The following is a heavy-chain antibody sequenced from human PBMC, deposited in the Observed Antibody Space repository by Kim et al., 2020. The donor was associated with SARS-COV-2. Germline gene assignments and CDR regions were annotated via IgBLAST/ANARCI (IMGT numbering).Heavy chain of an antibody. J-gene: IGHJ4*02. V-gene: IGHV5-51*01. D-gene: IGHD6-13*01. Sequence: YSPSFQGQITISADKAISTAYLQWSSLKASDTAMYYCAGTFSSSWYYFDYWGQGTLVTVSS. CDR3: AGTFSSSWYYFDY.